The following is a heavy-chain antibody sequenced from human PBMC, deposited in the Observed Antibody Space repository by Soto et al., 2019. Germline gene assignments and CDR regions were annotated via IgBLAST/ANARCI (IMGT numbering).Heavy chain of an antibody. CDR2: ISAYNGNT. D-gene: IGHD3-16*02. Sequence: EASVKLSCKASGYTFTSYGISWVRQAPGQGLEWMGWISAYNGNTNYAQKLQGRVTMTTDTSTSTAYMELRSLRSDDTAVYYCARYFGVWGSYRGMAVWGQGTTVTVSS. V-gene: IGHV1-18*01. CDR3: ARYFGVWGSYRGMAV. CDR1: GYTFTSYG. J-gene: IGHJ6*02.